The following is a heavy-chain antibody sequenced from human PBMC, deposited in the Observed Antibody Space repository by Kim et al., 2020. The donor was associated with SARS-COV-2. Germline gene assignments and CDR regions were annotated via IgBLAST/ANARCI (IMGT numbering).Heavy chain of an antibody. D-gene: IGHD5-18*01. V-gene: IGHV3-13*01. CDR2: IGTAGDT. Sequence: GGSLRLSCAASGFTFSSYDMHWVRQATGKGLEWVSAIGTAGDTYYPGSVKGRFTISRENAKNSLYLQMNSLRAGDTAVYYCARDRRYGPFYYYYGMDVWGQGTTVTVSS. CDR1: GFTFSSYD. CDR3: ARDRRYGPFYYYYGMDV. J-gene: IGHJ6*02.